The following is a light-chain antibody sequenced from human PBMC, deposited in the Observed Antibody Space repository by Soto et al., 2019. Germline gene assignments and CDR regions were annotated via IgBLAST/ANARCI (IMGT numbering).Light chain of an antibody. CDR1: SSDVGGYNY. CDR2: DVS. CDR3: CSSAGSDTWV. Sequence: QSVLTQPRSVSGSPGQSVTISCTGTSSDVGGYNYVSWYRQHPGKAPKLMIYDVSKRPSGVPDRFSGSKSGNTASLTISGLQAEDEADSYCCSSAGSDTWVFVTGTKLTVL. V-gene: IGLV2-11*01. J-gene: IGLJ1*01.